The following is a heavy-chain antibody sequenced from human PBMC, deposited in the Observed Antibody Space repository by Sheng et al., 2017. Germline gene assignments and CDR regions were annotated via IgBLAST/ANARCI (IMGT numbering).Heavy chain of an antibody. Sequence: QLVQSGAEVKKPGASVKVSCKESGYTFTGHYMHWLRQAPGQGLEWMGWIDPNSGNTKYAQGFQARVTMTRDTSITTAYMELSSLRSDDTAVYFCATMKNWAFDPWGQGTLV. D-gene: IGHD3-16*01. CDR1: GYTFTGHY. CDR3: ATMKNWAFDP. V-gene: IGHV1-2*02. CDR2: IDPNSGNT. J-gene: IGHJ5*02.